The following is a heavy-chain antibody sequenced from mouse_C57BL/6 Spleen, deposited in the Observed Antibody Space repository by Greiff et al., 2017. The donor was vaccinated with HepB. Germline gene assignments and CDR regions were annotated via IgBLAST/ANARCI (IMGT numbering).Heavy chain of an antibody. CDR1: GYTFTDYY. CDR2: INPYNGGT. Sequence: VQLKESGPVLVKPGASVKMSCKASGYTFTDYYMNWVKQSHGKSLEWIGVINPYNGGTSYNQKFKGKATLTVDKSSSTAYMELNSLTSEDSAVYYCARSEGEGPYYYGSSYDFDYWGQGTTLTVSS. D-gene: IGHD1-1*01. CDR3: ARSEGEGPYYYGSSYDFDY. J-gene: IGHJ2*01. V-gene: IGHV1-19*01.